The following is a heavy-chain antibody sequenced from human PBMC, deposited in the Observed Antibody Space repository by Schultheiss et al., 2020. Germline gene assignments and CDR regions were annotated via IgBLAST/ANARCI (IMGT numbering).Heavy chain of an antibody. CDR3: TTPRRYPV. Sequence: GGSLRLSCAASGFTFNNVWMNWVRQAPGKGLEWVGRIKTTAEGGTTDFAAPVKGRFSITRDDSKNTLYLQMNSLKTEDTAVYYCTTPRRYPVWGQGTLVTVSS. CDR1: GFTFNNVW. J-gene: IGHJ4*02. D-gene: IGHD1-14*01. CDR2: IKTTAEGGTT. V-gene: IGHV3-15*07.